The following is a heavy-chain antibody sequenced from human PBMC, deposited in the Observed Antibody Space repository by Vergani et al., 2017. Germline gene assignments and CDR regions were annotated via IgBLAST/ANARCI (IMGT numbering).Heavy chain of an antibody. D-gene: IGHD6-19*01. CDR3: AHSGSSGWYEVPERHYYYCGMDV. Sequence: QITLKESGPTLVKPTQTLTLTCTFSGFSLSTCGVGVGWIRQPPGKALEWLALIYWDDDKRYSPSLKSRLTITKDTSKNQVVLTMTNMDPVDTATYYCAHSGSSGWYEVPERHYYYCGMDVWGQGTTVTVSS. CDR2: IYWDDDK. CDR1: GFSLSTCGVG. J-gene: IGHJ6*02. V-gene: IGHV2-5*02.